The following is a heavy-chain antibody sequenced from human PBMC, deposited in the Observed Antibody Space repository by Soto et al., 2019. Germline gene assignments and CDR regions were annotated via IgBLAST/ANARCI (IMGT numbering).Heavy chain of an antibody. J-gene: IGHJ5*02. CDR2: IKQDGSEK. CDR1: GFTFSSYW. D-gene: IGHD6-19*01. Sequence: GSLRLSCASSGFTFSSYWMSWVRQAPGKGLEWVANIKQDGSEKYYVDSVKGRFTISRDNAKNSLYLQMNSLRAEDTAVFYCAREYSSGCSAVWFDPWGQGTLVTVSS. CDR3: AREYSSGCSAVWFDP. V-gene: IGHV3-7*05.